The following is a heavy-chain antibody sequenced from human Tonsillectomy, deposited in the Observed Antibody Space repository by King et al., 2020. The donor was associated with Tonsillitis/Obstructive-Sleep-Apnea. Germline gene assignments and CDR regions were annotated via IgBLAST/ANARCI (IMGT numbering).Heavy chain of an antibody. CDR3: VRDDKNGRHLDY. V-gene: IGHV1-46*01. D-gene: IGHD2-8*01. Sequence: QLVQSGAEVKKPGASVTVSCKASGYTFTRNYIHWVRQAPGQGLEWMGIINPSDGIATYAQKFQGRVTMTRDTSTSTVNMELSSLRSEDTAIHYCVRDDKNGRHLDYWGQGSLVTVSA. J-gene: IGHJ4*02. CDR1: GYTFTRNY. CDR2: INPSDGIA.